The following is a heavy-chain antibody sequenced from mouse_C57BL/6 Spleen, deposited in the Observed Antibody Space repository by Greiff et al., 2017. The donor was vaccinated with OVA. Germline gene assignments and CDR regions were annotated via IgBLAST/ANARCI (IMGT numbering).Heavy chain of an antibody. V-gene: IGHV1-64*01. CDR2: IHPNSGST. Sequence: QVQLQQPGAELVKPGASVKLSCKASGYTFTSYWMHWVKQRPGQGLEWIGMIHPNSGSTNYNEKFKSKATMTVAKSSSTAYMQLSSLTSEDSAVYYCSTCGNDDWYFDVWGTGTTVTVSS. J-gene: IGHJ1*03. CDR3: STCGNDDWYFDV. D-gene: IGHD2-2*01. CDR1: GYTFTSYW.